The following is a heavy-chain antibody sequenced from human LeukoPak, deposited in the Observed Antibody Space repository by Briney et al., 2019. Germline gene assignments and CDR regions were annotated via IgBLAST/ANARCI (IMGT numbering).Heavy chain of an antibody. CDR1: GFTFSSYT. D-gene: IGHD3-10*01. CDR3: ARGLHYYYYGMDV. CDR2: ISTSSTYI. J-gene: IGHJ6*02. V-gene: IGHV3-21*01. Sequence: PGGSLRLSCAASGFTFSSYTMNWVRQPPGKGLEWVSSISTSSTYIYYADSVKGRFTISRDNSKNTLYLQMNSLRAEDTAVYYCARGLHYYYYGMDVWGQGTTVTVSS.